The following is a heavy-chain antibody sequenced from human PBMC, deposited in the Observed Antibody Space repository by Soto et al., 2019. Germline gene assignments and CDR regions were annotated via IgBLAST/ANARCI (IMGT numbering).Heavy chain of an antibody. D-gene: IGHD2-15*01. V-gene: IGHV3-21*04. CDR3: ARDTEYCSGGSCYAYYYGMDX. CDR2: ISSSSSYI. CDR1: GFTFSSCS. J-gene: IGHJ6*02. Sequence: GGSLRLSCAASGFTFSSCSMNWVRQAPGKGLEWVSSISSSSSYIYYAYSVKGRFTISRDNANNSLYLQMKSLRAEDTAVYYCARDTEYCSGGSCYAYYYGMDXWGQGTTVTVS.